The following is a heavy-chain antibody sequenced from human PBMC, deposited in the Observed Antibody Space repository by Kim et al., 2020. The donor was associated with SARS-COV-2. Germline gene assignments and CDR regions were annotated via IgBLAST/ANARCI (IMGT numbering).Heavy chain of an antibody. CDR2: LYYSGSS. J-gene: IGHJ2*01. Sequence: SETLSLTCTVSGGSISRSSYYWAWIRQPPGMGLVWIGRLYYSGSSYSNPSLKSLFTFSVASSNTQFSLTLRSVTAADTAVYYCARPAPQAWYFALLVRAT. CDR3: ARPAPQAWYFAL. V-gene: IGHV4-39*01. CDR1: GGSISRSSYY. D-gene: IGHD6-25*01.